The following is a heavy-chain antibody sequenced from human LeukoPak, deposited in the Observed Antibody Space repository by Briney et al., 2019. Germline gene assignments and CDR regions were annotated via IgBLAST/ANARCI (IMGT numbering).Heavy chain of an antibody. Sequence: GGSLRLSCAASGFTVSSNYMTWVRQAPGKGLEWVSVFYRDGSTYYADSVKGRFTISRDNSKNTLYLQMNSLRAEDTAVYYCARDPPENFDYWGQGTLVTVSS. J-gene: IGHJ4*02. CDR1: GFTVSSNY. CDR2: FYRDGST. CDR3: ARDPPENFDY. V-gene: IGHV3-53*05.